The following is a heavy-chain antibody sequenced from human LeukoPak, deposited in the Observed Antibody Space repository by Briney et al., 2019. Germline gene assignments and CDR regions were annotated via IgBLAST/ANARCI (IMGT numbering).Heavy chain of an antibody. V-gene: IGHV3-48*01. Sequence: GGSLRLSCAASGFTFSSYSMNWVRQAPGKGLEWVSYISSSSSTIYYADSVKGRFTISRDNAKNSLYLQMNSLRAEDTAVYYCARETIVVVPAAIHYYYGMDVWGRGTTVTVSS. CDR1: GFTFSSYS. CDR2: ISSSSSTI. CDR3: ARETIVVVPAAIHYYYGMDV. J-gene: IGHJ6*02. D-gene: IGHD2-2*01.